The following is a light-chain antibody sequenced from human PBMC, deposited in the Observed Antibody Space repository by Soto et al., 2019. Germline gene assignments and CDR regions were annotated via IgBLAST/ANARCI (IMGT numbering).Light chain of an antibody. J-gene: IGLJ1*01. CDR3: SSYTSSSIDYV. Sequence: QSALTQPASVSGSPGQSITISCTGTSSDVGGYNYVSWYQQHPGKAPKLMIYEVSNRPSGVSNRFSGSKSGITASLTISGRQAEDEADYYCSSYTSSSIDYVFGTGTKLTVL. V-gene: IGLV2-14*01. CDR1: SSDVGGYNY. CDR2: EVS.